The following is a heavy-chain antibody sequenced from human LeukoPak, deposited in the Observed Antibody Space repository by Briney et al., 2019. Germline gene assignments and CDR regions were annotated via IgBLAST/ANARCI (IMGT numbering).Heavy chain of an antibody. D-gene: IGHD2-21*02. CDR3: ARGGCGGDCFGSAAFDI. CDR2: ISSSGSTI. Sequence: PGGSLRLSCAASGFTFSSYSMNWVRQAPGKGLEWVSYISSSGSTIYYADSVEGRFTISRDNAKNSLYLQMNSLRAEDTAVYYCARGGCGGDCFGSAAFDIWGQGTMVTVSS. J-gene: IGHJ3*02. CDR1: GFTFSSYS. V-gene: IGHV3-48*04.